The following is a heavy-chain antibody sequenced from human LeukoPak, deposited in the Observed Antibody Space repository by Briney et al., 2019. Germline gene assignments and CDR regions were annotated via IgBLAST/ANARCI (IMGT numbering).Heavy chain of an antibody. V-gene: IGHV3-30-3*01. CDR2: ISYDGSNK. CDR3: ARGVYGDYQFLFDP. CDR1: GFTFSSYA. D-gene: IGHD4-17*01. Sequence: PGGSLRLSCAASGFTFSSYAMHWVRQAPGKGLEWVAVISYDGSNKYYADSVKGRFTISRDNSKNTLYLQMNSLRAEDTAVYYCARGVYGDYQFLFDPWGQGTLVTVSS. J-gene: IGHJ5*02.